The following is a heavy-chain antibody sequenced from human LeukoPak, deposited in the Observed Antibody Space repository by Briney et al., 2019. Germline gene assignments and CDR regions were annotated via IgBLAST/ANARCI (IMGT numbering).Heavy chain of an antibody. V-gene: IGHV3-53*04. CDR2: IYMGGNT. Sequence: GGSLRLSCAASGFTVSSHDMGWVRQAPGKGLEWVSVIYMGGNTSYADSVKGRFTISRHTSKNTLYLQMNSLRAEDTAVYYCARVGDEVAYTRGYLDYWGQGTLVTVSS. CDR1: GFTVSSHD. D-gene: IGHD3-16*01. CDR3: ARVGDEVAYTRGYLDY. J-gene: IGHJ4*02.